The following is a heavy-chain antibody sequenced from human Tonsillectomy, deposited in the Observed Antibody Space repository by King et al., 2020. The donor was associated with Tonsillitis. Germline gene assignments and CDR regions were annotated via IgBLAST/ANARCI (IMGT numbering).Heavy chain of an antibody. J-gene: IGHJ4*02. CDR1: GFTFSTYV. CDR3: ARDSTHSEVSYFDY. Sequence: VQLVESGGGVVQPGTSLRLSCAASGFTFSTYVMHWVRQAPGKGLEWASVIWEDGTNKYYADSVKGRFTISRDNSKNTLYLQMNSLRVEDTAVYYCARDSTHSEVSYFDYWGQGTLVTVSS. CDR2: IWEDGTNK. V-gene: IGHV3-33*08. D-gene: IGHD6-6*01.